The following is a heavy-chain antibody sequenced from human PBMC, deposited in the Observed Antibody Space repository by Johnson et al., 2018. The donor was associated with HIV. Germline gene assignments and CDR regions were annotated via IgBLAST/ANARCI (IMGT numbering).Heavy chain of an antibody. CDR1: GFTFSSYA. V-gene: IGHV3-23*04. CDR3: ARGVYSSSWSYDAFDI. J-gene: IGHJ3*02. D-gene: IGHD6-13*01. CDR2: ISGSGGST. Sequence: VQLVESGGGLVQPGGSLRLSCAASGFTFSSYAMSWVRQAPGKGLEWVSTISGSGGSTYYADSVKGRFTISRDNSKNTVYLQMNSLRAEDTAVYYCARGVYSSSWSYDAFDIWGQGTKVTVSS.